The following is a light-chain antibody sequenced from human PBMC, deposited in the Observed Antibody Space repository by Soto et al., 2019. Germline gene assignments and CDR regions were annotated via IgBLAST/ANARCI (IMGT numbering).Light chain of an antibody. J-gene: IGKJ2*01. V-gene: IGKV1-16*01. CDR2: DAS. Sequence: DIQMTQSPSSLSASVGDRVTLTCRASQGITDRLTWFQQKPGKAPKSLIYDASTLQYGVPSRFSGGRSGTDFTLTISSLQPEDSATYYCQQYGNYPYTFGLGTKLEIK. CDR1: QGITDR. CDR3: QQYGNYPYT.